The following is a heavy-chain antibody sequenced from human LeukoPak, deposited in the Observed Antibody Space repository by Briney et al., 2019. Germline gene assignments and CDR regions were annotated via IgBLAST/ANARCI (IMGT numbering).Heavy chain of an antibody. CDR2: IKQDGSEK. V-gene: IGHV3-7*01. CDR3: AKDRYSGLNTIDY. D-gene: IGHD6-13*01. J-gene: IGHJ4*02. Sequence: GGSLRLSCAASGFFLRNHWMSWVRQAPGKGLEWVAIIKQDGSEKYYVDSVKGRFTISRDNSKSTLYLQMNSLRAEDTAVYYCAKDRYSGLNTIDYWGQGTLVTVSS. CDR1: GFFLRNHW.